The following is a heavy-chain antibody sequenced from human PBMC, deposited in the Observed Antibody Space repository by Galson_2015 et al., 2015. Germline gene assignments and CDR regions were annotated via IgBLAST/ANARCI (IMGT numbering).Heavy chain of an antibody. CDR2: IFSNDEK. Sequence: PALVKPTQTLTLTCTVSGFSLSNARMGVSWIRQPPGKALEWLAHIFSNDEKSYSTSLKSRLTISKDTSKSQVVLSMNNMDPVDTATYYCARIQKWELLLGFDPWGQGTLVTVSS. CDR3: ARIQKWELLLGFDP. CDR1: GFSLSNARMG. J-gene: IGHJ5*02. V-gene: IGHV2-26*01. D-gene: IGHD1-26*01.